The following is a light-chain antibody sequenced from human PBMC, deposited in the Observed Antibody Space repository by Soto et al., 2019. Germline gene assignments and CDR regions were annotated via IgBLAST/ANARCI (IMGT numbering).Light chain of an antibody. Sequence: DIVMTQSPATLSVAPGERVTFSCMASQGVSRKLAWYQHKPGQAPRLLISGASTGATGIPDRFSGSGSGTAFTLTISRLEPEDFAVYYCQKYGSSPRKFGQGTKVDIK. CDR2: GAS. CDR3: QKYGSSPRK. J-gene: IGKJ1*01. V-gene: IGKV3-20*01. CDR1: QGVSRK.